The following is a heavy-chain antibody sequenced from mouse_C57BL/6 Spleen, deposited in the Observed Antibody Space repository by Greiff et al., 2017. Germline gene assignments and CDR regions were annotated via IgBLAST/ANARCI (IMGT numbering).Heavy chain of an antibody. D-gene: IGHD3-1*01. CDR2: IYPSDSET. Sequence: QVQLKQPGAELVRPGSSVKLSCKASGYTFTSYWMDWVKQRPGQGLEWIGNIYPSDSETHYNQKFKDKATLTVDKSSSTAYMQLSSLTSEDSAVYYCARRSGYHFAYWGQGTLVTVSA. CDR3: ARRSGYHFAY. V-gene: IGHV1-61*01. CDR1: GYTFTSYW. J-gene: IGHJ3*01.